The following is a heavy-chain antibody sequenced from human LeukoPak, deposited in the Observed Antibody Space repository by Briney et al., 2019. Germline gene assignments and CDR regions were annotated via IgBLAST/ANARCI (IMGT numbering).Heavy chain of an antibody. V-gene: IGHV3-48*02. CDR2: ISSSSSSM. Sequence: GGSLRLSCAASGFTFSSYSMNGVRQAPGKGLEGVSYISSSSSSMYYADSVKGRFTISRDTAKNSLYLQMNSLRDEDTAVYYCVRGYCGSTSCAFDYWGQGTLVTVSS. CDR3: VRGYCGSTSCAFDY. D-gene: IGHD2-2*01. CDR1: GFTFSSYS. J-gene: IGHJ4*02.